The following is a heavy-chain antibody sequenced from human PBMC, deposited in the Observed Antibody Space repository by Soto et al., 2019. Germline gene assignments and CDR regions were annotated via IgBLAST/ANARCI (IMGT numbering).Heavy chain of an antibody. CDR2: IYWDEDK. V-gene: IGHV2-5*02. CDR3: AHRPRGYAYYFDY. J-gene: IGHJ4*02. D-gene: IGHD5-12*01. CDR1: GFSLSTRGVA. Sequence: QITLKESGPTLVKPTQTLTLTCTFSGFSLSTRGVAVGWFRQPPGKALEWLALIYWDEDKWYSPSLKSRLTITDDTSKNQVVLPMTNMDPVEPATYYCAHRPRGYAYYFDYWCQGTLVTVSS.